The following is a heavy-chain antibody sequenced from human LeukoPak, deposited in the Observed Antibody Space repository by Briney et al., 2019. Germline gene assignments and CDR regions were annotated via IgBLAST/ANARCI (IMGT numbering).Heavy chain of an antibody. D-gene: IGHD6-13*01. CDR1: GFTFSSYA. J-gene: IGHJ3*02. Sequence: PGGSLRLSCAASGFTFSSYAMSWVRQAPGKGLEWVSVIYSGGSTYYADSVKGRFTISRDNSKNTLYLQMNSLRAEDTAVYYCAREQQQLGAFDIWGQGTMVTVSS. CDR3: AREQQQLGAFDI. CDR2: IYSGGST. V-gene: IGHV3-53*01.